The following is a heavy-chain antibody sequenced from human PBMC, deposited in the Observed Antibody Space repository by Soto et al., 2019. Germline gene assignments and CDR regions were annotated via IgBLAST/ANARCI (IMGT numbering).Heavy chain of an antibody. CDR1: GYTFTSYD. CDR2: MNPDSGNT. CDR3: ACAYSYGAQAFDL. J-gene: IGHJ5*02. D-gene: IGHD5-18*01. V-gene: IGHV1-8*03. Sequence: ASVKVSCKASGYTFTSYDINWVRQATGQRLEWMGWMNPDSGNTNYSQKFQGRVTITRNTSTSTAYMELSSLRSEDTAVYYCACAYSYGAQAFDLWGQGTLVTVSS.